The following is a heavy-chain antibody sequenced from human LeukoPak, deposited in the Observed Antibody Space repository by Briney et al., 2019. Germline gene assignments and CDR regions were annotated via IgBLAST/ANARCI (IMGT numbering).Heavy chain of an antibody. CDR3: ARDGDCGGDCYFDY. Sequence: GXXFXSYXXDWVRQAPGKGLEXXAVISYDGSNRYYADSVKGRFTISRDNSKNTLYLQMNSLRAEDTAVYYCARDGDCGGDCYFDYWGQGTLVTVSS. CDR1: GXXFXSYX. D-gene: IGHD2-21*02. CDR2: ISYDGSNR. J-gene: IGHJ4*02. V-gene: IGHV3-30-3*01.